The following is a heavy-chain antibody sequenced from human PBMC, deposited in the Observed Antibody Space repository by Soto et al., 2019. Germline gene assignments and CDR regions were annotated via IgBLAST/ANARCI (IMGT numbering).Heavy chain of an antibody. V-gene: IGHV1-69*06. CDR2: IIPIFGTA. D-gene: IGHD3-3*01. CDR1: GSTFSSYA. Sequence: SVKVSCKASGSTFSSYAISWVRQAPGQGLEWMGGIIPIFGTANYAQKFQGRVTITADKSTSTAYMELSSLRSEDTAVYYCARHARAYYECWSGYGRGYGMDVWRQGRRFTVSS. J-gene: IGHJ6*02. CDR3: ARHARAYYECWSGYGRGYGMDV.